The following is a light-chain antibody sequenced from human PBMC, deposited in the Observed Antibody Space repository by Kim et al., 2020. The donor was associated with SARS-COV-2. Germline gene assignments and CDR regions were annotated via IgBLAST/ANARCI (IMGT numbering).Light chain of an antibody. J-gene: IGKJ2*01. CDR3: QQYNNWPPYT. CDR2: GAS. Sequence: EIVMTQSPATLSVSPGERATLSCRASQSVSNNLAWYQQKPVHAPRLLLYGASTRATGIPARFSGSGSGTEFTLTISSLQSEDFAVYYCQQYNNWPPYTFGQGTKLEI. CDR1: QSVSNN. V-gene: IGKV3-15*01.